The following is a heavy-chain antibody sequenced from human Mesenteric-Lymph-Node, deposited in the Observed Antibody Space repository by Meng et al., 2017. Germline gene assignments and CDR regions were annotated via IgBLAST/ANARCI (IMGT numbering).Heavy chain of an antibody. J-gene: IGHJ4*02. CDR3: AKIGSNHQFDL. V-gene: IGHV1-2*06. Sequence: QVQLVQSGAEVQKPGASVKVSCKASGYTFTVYYMHWVRQAPGQGLEWMGRINPHTGGINYAQEFQGRVAMTRDTSISTAYMELSRLRTYDTAVYYCAKIGSNHQFDLWGQGTLVTVSS. CDR2: INPHTGGI. CDR1: GYTFTVYY. D-gene: IGHD4-11*01.